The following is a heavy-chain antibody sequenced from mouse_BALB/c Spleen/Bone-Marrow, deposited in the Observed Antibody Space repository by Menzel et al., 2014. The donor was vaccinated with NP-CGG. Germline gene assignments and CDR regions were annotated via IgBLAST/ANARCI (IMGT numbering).Heavy chain of an antibody. D-gene: IGHD2-12*01. J-gene: IGHJ1*01. CDR3: GRFSYDWCFDV. V-gene: IGHV1S29*02. CDR1: GYIFTDYN. Sequence: VQLKQSGPELVKPGASVKISCKASGYIFTDYNMHWVKQSHGKSLEWIGYICPYNGGTGYNQKFKSKATLTVDTSSSRGYMELHSLTSADSAVYYCGRFSYDWCFDVWGAGTTVAVSS. CDR2: ICPYNGGT.